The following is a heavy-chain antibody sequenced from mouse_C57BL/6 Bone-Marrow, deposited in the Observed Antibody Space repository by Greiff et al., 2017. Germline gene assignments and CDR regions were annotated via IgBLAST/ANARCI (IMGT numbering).Heavy chain of an antibody. V-gene: IGHV1-4*01. CDR1: GYTFTSYT. Sequence: QVQLQQSGAELARPGASVKMSCKASGYTFTSYTMHWVKQRPGPGLEWIGYINPSSGYTKYNQKFKDKATLTADKSSSTAYMQLSRLTSEDSAVYYCAISYSYYAMDYWGQGTSVTVSA. CDR3: AISYSYYAMDY. J-gene: IGHJ4*01. D-gene: IGHD1-1*01. CDR2: INPSSGYT.